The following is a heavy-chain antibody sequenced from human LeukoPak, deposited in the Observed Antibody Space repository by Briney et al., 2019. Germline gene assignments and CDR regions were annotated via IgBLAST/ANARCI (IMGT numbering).Heavy chain of an antibody. V-gene: IGHV1-2*02. CDR1: GYTFTGYY. CDR3: ARDADSSGYLGDALDI. CDR2: INPNSGGT. J-gene: IGHJ3*02. Sequence: ASVKVSCKASGYTFTGYYMHWVRQAPGQGLEWMGWINPNSGGTNYAQKFQGRVTMTRDTSISTAYMELSRLRSDDTAVYYCARDADSSGYLGDALDIWGQGTMVTVSS. D-gene: IGHD3-22*01.